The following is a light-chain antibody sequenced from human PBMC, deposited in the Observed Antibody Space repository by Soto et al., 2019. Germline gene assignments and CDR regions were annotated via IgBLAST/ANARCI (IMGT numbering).Light chain of an antibody. V-gene: IGKV3-20*01. CDR1: QSVSSSY. CDR2: DAS. CDR3: QQFSSYPLT. J-gene: IGKJ4*01. Sequence: EIVLTQSPGTLSLSPGGIATLSCRASQSVSSSYLAWYQQKPGQAPRLLIYDASSRATGIPDRFSGGGSGTDFTLTISRLEPEDFAVYYCQQFSSYPLTFGGGTKVDIK.